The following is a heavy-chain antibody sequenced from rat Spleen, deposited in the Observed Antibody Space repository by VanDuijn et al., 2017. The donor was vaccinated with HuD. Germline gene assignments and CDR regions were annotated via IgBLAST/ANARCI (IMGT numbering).Heavy chain of an antibody. J-gene: IGHJ3*01. CDR1: GFSLTSYT. D-gene: IGHD5-1*01. V-gene: IGHV2-6*01. Sequence: QVQLKESGPGLVQPSQTLSLTCTVSGFSLTSYTLSWVRQPPGKGLEWIAAISSGGTSYYNSVLNPRVSISRDISKSQVFLKMNSLQTEDTAMYFCARGWERFAYWGQGTLVTVSS. CDR3: ARGWERFAY. CDR2: ISSGGTS.